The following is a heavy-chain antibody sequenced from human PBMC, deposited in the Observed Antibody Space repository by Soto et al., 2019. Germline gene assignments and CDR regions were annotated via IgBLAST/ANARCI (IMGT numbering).Heavy chain of an antibody. D-gene: IGHD3-22*01. V-gene: IGHV1-58*01. CDR3: AADQDSSGYYLIFDY. Sequence: SVKVSCKASGFTFTSSAVQWVRQARGQRLEWIGWIVVGSGNTNYAQKFQERVTITRDMSTSTAYMELSSLRSEDTAVYYCAADQDSSGYYLIFDYWGQGTLVTVSS. CDR2: IVVGSGNT. CDR1: GFTFTSSA. J-gene: IGHJ4*02.